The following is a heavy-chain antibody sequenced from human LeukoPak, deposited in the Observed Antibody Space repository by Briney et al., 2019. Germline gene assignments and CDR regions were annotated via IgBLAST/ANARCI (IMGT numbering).Heavy chain of an antibody. CDR1: GGSINNYY. V-gene: IGHV4-59*01. CDR2: IHYSGAT. Sequence: ASGTLSLTCSVSGGSINNYYWSWIRQPPGKGLEWIGYIHYSGATDYNPPFKSRVTISLDTSKNHFSLRLSSVTAADTAVYYCAREFDPMDSSSWSTLSPTRIFDYWGQGTLVTVSS. D-gene: IGHD6-13*01. J-gene: IGHJ4*02. CDR3: AREFDPMDSSSWSTLSPTRIFDY.